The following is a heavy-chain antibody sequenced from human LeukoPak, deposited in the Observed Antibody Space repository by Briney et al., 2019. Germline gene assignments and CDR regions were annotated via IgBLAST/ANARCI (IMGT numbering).Heavy chain of an antibody. J-gene: IGHJ4*02. CDR2: INPNSGGT. CDR3: ARGTYYDFWSGSYPW. CDR1: GYTFTGYY. V-gene: IGHV1-2*02. D-gene: IGHD3-3*01. Sequence: ASVKVSCKASGYTFTGYYMHWVRQAPGQGLEWMGWINPNSGGTNYAQKFQGRVTMTRDTSISTAYMELSRLRSDDTAVYYCARGTYYDFWSGSYPWWGQGNLVTVSS.